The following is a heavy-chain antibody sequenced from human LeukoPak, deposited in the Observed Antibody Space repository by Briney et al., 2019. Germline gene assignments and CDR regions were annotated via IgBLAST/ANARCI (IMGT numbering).Heavy chain of an antibody. CDR2: IRYDGSNK. D-gene: IGHD6-13*01. CDR1: GFTFSSYG. CDR3: ARGPIQGWYSSSWYSLGGDY. Sequence: GGSLRLSCAASGFTFSSYGMHWVRQAPGKGLEWVSFIRYDGSNKYYADSVKGRLTISRDNAKNTLYLQMNSLRAEDTAVYYCARGPIQGWYSSSWYSLGGDYWGQGTLVTVSS. J-gene: IGHJ4*02. V-gene: IGHV3-30*02.